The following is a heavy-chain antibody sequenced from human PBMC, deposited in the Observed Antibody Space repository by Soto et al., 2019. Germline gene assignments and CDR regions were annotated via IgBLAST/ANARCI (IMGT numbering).Heavy chain of an antibody. CDR2: ISFDGTNK. CDR3: ASRVPHGTYGAPYFQH. V-gene: IGHV3-30*03. CDR1: GLTFSSHG. Sequence: QVQLVDSGGGVVQPEKSLRLSCAASGLTFSSHGMHWVRQAPGKGLEWVAVISFDGTNKYYADSVKGRFTISRDNSKNTLYLQINSLRAEDTAVYYCASRVPHGTYGAPYFQHWGQGTLVTVS. D-gene: IGHD1-26*01. J-gene: IGHJ1*01.